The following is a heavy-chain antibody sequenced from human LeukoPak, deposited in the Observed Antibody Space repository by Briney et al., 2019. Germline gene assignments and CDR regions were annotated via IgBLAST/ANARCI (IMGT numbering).Heavy chain of an antibody. CDR2: IYSGGST. J-gene: IGHJ6*04. V-gene: IGHV3-53*01. CDR3: ARDTLKYCSSTSCPAGLGGYYYGMDV. D-gene: IGHD2-2*01. Sequence: GGSLRLSCAASGFTVSSNYMSWVRQAPGKGLEWVSVIYSGGSTYYADSVKGRFTISRDNSKNTLYLQMNSLRAEDTAVYYCARDTLKYCSSTSCPAGLGGYYYGMDVWGKGTTVTVSS. CDR1: GFTVSSNY.